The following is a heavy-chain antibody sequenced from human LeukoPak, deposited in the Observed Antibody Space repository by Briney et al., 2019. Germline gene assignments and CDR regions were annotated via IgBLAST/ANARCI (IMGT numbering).Heavy chain of an antibody. CDR2: IYYSGST. Sequence: SETLSLTCTVSGGSISSGDYYWSWIRQPPGKGLEWIGYIYYSGSTYYNPSLKSRVTISVDTSKNQFSLKLSSVTAADTAVYYCAREREQTEDSSGYYYYFDYWGQGTLVTVSS. D-gene: IGHD3-22*01. V-gene: IGHV4-30-4*01. J-gene: IGHJ4*02. CDR1: GGSISSGDYY. CDR3: AREREQTEDSSGYYYYFDY.